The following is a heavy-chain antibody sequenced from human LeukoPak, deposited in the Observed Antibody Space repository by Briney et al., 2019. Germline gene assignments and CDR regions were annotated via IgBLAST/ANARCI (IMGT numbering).Heavy chain of an antibody. V-gene: IGHV3-30*18. CDR3: AKSGFFDYSFWARFDP. CDR1: GFTFSSYG. D-gene: IGHD3-9*01. CDR2: ISYDGSNK. J-gene: IGHJ5*02. Sequence: PGGSLRLSCAASGFTFSSYGMHWVRQAPGKGLEWVAVISYDGSNKYYADSVKGRFTISRDNSKNTLYLQMNSLRAEDTAVYYCAKSGFFDYSFWARFDPWGQGTLVTVSS.